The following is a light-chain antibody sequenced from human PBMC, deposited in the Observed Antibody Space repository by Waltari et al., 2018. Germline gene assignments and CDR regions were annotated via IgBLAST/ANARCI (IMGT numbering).Light chain of an antibody. J-gene: IGLJ2*01. CDR2: DVS. V-gene: IGLV2-14*03. CDR3: SSYISSSTLEL. Sequence: QSALTQPASVSGSPGPSSTISCTGTSSDVGGYNYVSWYQQHPGKAPKLMIYDVSNRPSGVSNRFSGSKSGNTASLTISGLQAEDEADYYCSSYISSSTLELFGGGTSLTVL. CDR1: SSDVGGYNY.